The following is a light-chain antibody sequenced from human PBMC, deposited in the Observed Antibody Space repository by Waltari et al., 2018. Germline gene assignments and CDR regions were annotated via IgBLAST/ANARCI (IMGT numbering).Light chain of an antibody. J-gene: IGKJ4*01. CDR1: QSVSTF. CDR3: QQRSNWPLT. V-gene: IGKV3-11*01. CDR2: DAS. Sequence: EIVLTQSPATLSLSPGERVPLPCRASQSVSTFFAWYQQKPGLAPRLLIYDASNRATGIPARFSGSGSGTDFTLTISSLEPEDFAVYYCQQRSNWPLTFGGGTKVELK.